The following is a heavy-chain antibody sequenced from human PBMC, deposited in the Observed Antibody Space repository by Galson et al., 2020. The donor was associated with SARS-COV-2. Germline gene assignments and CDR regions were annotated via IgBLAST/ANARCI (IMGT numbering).Heavy chain of an antibody. D-gene: IGHD6-19*01. CDR1: GFTFNDFW. Sequence: GGSLRLSCEVSGFTFNDFWMSWFRQAPGKGLEWVPNIRGDGSETNYADFVKGRFSISRENAANSLYLQMNSLRVEDRAVYYCSRAGWQGGYWGQGTRVTVSS. CDR2: IRGDGSET. J-gene: IGHJ4*02. CDR3: SRAGWQGGY. V-gene: IGHV3-7*01.